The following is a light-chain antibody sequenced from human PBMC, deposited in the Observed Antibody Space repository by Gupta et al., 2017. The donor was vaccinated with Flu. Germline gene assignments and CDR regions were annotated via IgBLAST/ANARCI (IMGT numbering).Light chain of an antibody. Sequence: QAAVTLEPSLTVSPGGTVTLTCGISSENVTSDHWPYWFQQKPGQAPKTLIYDTTNKQSWTPARFSGSLRGGTAALTLSGAQPEDEDDYYCMDSCCGGVVFGGGTKLTVL. V-gene: IGLV7-46*01. J-gene: IGLJ2*01. CDR2: DTT. CDR1: SENVTSDHW. CDR3: MDSCCGGVV.